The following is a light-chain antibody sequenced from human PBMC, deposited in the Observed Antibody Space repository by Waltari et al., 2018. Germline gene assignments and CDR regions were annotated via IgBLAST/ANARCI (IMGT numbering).Light chain of an antibody. J-gene: IGKJ4*01. Sequence: EIVLTQSPATLSLSPGERATLSCRASQSVSSYLAWYQQKPGQAPSFLIYDASNRATGIPARFSGSGSGTDFTLTISSLEPEDFAVYYCQQRSNWPPITFGGGTKVEIK. V-gene: IGKV3-11*01. CDR3: QQRSNWPPIT. CDR2: DAS. CDR1: QSVSSY.